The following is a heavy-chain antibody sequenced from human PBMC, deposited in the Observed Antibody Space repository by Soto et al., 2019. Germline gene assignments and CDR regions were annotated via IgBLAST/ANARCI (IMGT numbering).Heavy chain of an antibody. CDR2: INWNGGSM. CDR3: ARDSSLDY. J-gene: IGHJ4*02. CDR1: GFTFSDYY. Sequence: SCAASGFTFSDYYMNWVRQTPGKGLEWVSGINWNGGSMGYADSVKGRFTISRDNAKNSLYLQMNSLRAEDAALYYCARDSSLDYWGQGTLVTVSS. V-gene: IGHV3-20*04.